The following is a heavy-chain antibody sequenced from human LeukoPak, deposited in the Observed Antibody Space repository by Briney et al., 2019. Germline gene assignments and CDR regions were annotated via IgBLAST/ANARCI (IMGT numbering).Heavy chain of an antibody. Sequence: PGGSLRLSCAASGFTVSSNYMSWVRQAPGKGLEWVSLFYSGGTTYYADSVKGRFTISRGNSKNTLYLQMNSLRAEDTAVYYCATTSSSDAFDIWGQGTTVTVSS. CDR3: ATTSSSDAFDI. J-gene: IGHJ3*02. D-gene: IGHD6-13*01. CDR1: GFTVSSNY. V-gene: IGHV3-53*01. CDR2: FYSGGTT.